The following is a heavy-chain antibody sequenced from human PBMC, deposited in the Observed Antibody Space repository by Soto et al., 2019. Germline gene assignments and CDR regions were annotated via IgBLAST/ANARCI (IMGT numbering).Heavy chain of an antibody. CDR3: AVGEETGTPYFGS. V-gene: IGHV3-74*01. CDR2: VNNNGRIT. CDR1: GFTFSSHW. J-gene: IGHJ4*02. D-gene: IGHD1-7*01. Sequence: QPGGSLRLSCAASGFTFSSHWMHWVRQAPGKGLVWVSRVNNNGRITNYADSVKGRFTISRDNAKNSLYLRMNSLRDEDTAVYFCAVGEETGTPYFGSWGLGTLVTVSS.